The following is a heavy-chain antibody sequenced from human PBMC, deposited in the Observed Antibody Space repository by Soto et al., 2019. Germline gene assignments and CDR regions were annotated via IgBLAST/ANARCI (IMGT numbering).Heavy chain of an antibody. D-gene: IGHD2-21*01. V-gene: IGHV1-69*06. CDR2: IIPIFGTT. J-gene: IGHJ6*01. Sequence: SVNICCEATGRSFRITLTWVRQAPGQGLEWMGGIIPIFGTTNYAQKFHGRVTITADKSTKTAYMELSTLRSEDTAVYYCARLHSLGTYGMD. CDR3: ARLHSLGTYGMD. CDR1: GRSFRIT.